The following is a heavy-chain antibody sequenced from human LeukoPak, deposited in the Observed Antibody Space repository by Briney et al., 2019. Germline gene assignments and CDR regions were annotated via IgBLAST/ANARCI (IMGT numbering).Heavy chain of an antibody. J-gene: IGHJ4*02. V-gene: IGHV3-74*01. CDR3: AKGGSSSWYADY. Sequence: GGSLRLSCAASGFTFSSYWMHWVRQAPGKGLVWDSRINTDGSSTNYADSVKGRFTISRDNAKNTLYLQMNSLRPEDTAFYYCAKGGSSSWYADYWGQGTLLTVSS. CDR1: GFTFSSYW. D-gene: IGHD6-13*01. CDR2: INTDGSST.